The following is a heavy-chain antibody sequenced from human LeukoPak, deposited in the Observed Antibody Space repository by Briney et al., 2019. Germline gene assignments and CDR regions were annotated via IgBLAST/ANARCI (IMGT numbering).Heavy chain of an antibody. D-gene: IGHD3-22*01. V-gene: IGHV4-59*01. CDR3: ASSSRHYYDSSGYFDY. J-gene: IGHJ4*02. CDR1: GGSISSYY. Sequence: SETLSLTCTVSGGSISSYYWSWIRQPPGKGLEWIGYIYYSGSTNYNPSLKSRVTISVDTSKNQLSLKLSSVTAADTAVYYCASSSRHYYDSSGYFDYWGQGTLVTVSS. CDR2: IYYSGST.